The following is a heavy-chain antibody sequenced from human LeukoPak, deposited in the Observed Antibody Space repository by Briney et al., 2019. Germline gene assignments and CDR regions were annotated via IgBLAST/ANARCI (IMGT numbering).Heavy chain of an antibody. Sequence: PSETLSLTCTVSGGSISSSSYYWGWIRQPPGKGLEWIGSIYYSGSTYYNPSLKSRVTISVDTSKNQFSLKLSSVTAADTAVYYCARQEEWLRSFDYWGQGTLVTVSS. CDR3: ARQEEWLRSFDY. J-gene: IGHJ4*02. CDR1: GGSISSSSYY. D-gene: IGHD5-12*01. V-gene: IGHV4-39*01. CDR2: IYYSGST.